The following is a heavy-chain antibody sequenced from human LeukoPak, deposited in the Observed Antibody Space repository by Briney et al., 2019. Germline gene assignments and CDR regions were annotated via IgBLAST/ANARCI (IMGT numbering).Heavy chain of an antibody. CDR2: INPSGGST. D-gene: IGHD3-10*01. CDR3: ARDSDGRGSTPYYFDY. CDR1: GYTFTSYY. J-gene: IGHJ4*02. Sequence: ASVKVSCKASGYTFTSYYMHWVRQAPGQGLEWMGIINPSGGSTSYAQKFQGRVTMTRDMSTSTVYVELSSLRSEDTAVYYCARDSDGRGSTPYYFDYWGQGTLVTVSS. V-gene: IGHV1-46*01.